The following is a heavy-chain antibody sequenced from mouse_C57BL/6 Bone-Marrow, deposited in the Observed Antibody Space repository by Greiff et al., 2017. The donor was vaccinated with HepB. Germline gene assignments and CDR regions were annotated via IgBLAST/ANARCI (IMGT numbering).Heavy chain of an antibody. CDR1: GFTFSSYG. CDR2: ISSGGSYT. Sequence: EVQGVESGGDLVKPGGSLKLSCAASGFTFSSYGMSWVRQTPDKRLEWVATISSGGSYTYYPDSVKGRFTISRDNAKNTLYLQTSSLKSEDTAMYYCAIGTVEGRWYFDVWGTGTTVTVSS. J-gene: IGHJ1*03. CDR3: AIGTVEGRWYFDV. D-gene: IGHD1-1*01. V-gene: IGHV5-6*01.